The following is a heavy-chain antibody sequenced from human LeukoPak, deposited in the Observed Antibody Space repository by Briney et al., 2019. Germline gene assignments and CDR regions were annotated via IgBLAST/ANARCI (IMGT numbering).Heavy chain of an antibody. D-gene: IGHD3-22*01. CDR1: GYTFINYY. J-gene: IGHJ4*02. Sequence: ASVKVSGKASGYTFINYYMHWVRQAPGQGLEWMGWINAVSGATNYAQKFQGRVTMTRDTSISAAYMDMNSLRSDDTAVYYCARGAYYSDKFPLHYWGQGTLVTVSS. CDR2: INAVSGAT. CDR3: ARGAYYSDKFPLHY. V-gene: IGHV1-2*02.